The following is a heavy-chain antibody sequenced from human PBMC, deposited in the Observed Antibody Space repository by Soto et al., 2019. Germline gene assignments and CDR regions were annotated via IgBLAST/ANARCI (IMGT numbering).Heavy chain of an antibody. Sequence: QVQLVQSGAEVKKPGASVKVSCKASGYTFTNYGISWVRQAPGQGPEWMGGISGYNGKTNYAQTLQGRVTMTTDTSTSTAYMALRSLRSDDTAVYYCARGGSSWSAEYYQHWGQGTLVIVSS. CDR1: GYTFTNYG. CDR3: ARGGSSWSAEYYQH. V-gene: IGHV1-18*01. J-gene: IGHJ1*01. CDR2: ISGYNGKT. D-gene: IGHD6-13*01.